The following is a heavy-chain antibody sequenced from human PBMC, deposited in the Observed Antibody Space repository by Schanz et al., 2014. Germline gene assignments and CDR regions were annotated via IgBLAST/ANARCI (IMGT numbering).Heavy chain of an antibody. J-gene: IGHJ6*02. CDR1: GFSFSGSG. D-gene: IGHD1-26*01. V-gene: IGHV3-30*02. Sequence: QVQLVESGGGVVQPGGSLRLSCAASGFSFSGSGMHWVRQAPGEGLEWVAFIRFDASHKYYADSVKGRFTTSRDNSKNTMYLQMNSLRAEDTAVYYCVKDLQRELLRDDHYYGMDVWGQGTTVTVSS. CDR2: IRFDASHK. CDR3: VKDLQRELLRDDHYYGMDV.